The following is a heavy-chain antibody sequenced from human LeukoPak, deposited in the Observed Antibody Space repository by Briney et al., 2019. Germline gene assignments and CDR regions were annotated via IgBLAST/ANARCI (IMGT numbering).Heavy chain of an antibody. CDR3: AGSYPYSSSRYYFDY. D-gene: IGHD6-13*01. Sequence: SETLSLTCTVSGGSMRTFYWNWIRQPVGKGLEWIGRISVSGTTTYNPSLKSRVTMSVDTSKNQFSLKLSSVTAADTAVYYCAGSYPYSSSRYYFDYWGQGTLVTVSS. V-gene: IGHV4-4*07. J-gene: IGHJ4*02. CDR2: ISVSGTT. CDR1: GGSMRTFY.